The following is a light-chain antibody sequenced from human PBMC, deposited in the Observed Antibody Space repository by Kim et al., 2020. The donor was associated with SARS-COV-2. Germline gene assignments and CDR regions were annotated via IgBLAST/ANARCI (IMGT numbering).Light chain of an antibody. V-gene: IGKV3-15*01. Sequence: EIVMTQSPATLSVSPGERATLSCRASQSVSSNLAWYQQKPGQAPRLLIYGASTRATGIPARFSGSGSGTEFTLTISSLQSEDFAVYHCQQYSIWPYTFGQGTKLEI. CDR1: QSVSSN. CDR2: GAS. J-gene: IGKJ2*01. CDR3: QQYSIWPYT.